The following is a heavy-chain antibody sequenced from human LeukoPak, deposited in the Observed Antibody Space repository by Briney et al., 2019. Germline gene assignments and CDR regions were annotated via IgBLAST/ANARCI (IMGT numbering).Heavy chain of an antibody. CDR3: ARGRWLQPVDY. CDR2: IKHDGSEA. Sequence: GGSLRLSCAASGFTFSRNWMSWVRQAPGKGLEWVATIKHDGSEANYVDSVKGRFTSSRDNANNLLFLQMNSLRADDTAVYYCARGRWLQPVDYWGQGTLVTVSS. J-gene: IGHJ4*02. CDR1: GFTFSRNW. V-gene: IGHV3-7*04. D-gene: IGHD5-24*01.